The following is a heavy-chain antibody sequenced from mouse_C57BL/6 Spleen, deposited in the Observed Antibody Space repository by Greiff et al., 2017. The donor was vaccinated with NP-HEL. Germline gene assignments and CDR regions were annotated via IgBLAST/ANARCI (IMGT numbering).Heavy chain of an antibody. D-gene: IGHD1-1*01. V-gene: IGHV1-61*01. Sequence: VQLQQPGAELVRPGSSVKLSCKASGYTFTSYWMDWVKQRPGQGLEWIGNIYPSDSETHYNQKFKDKATLTVDKSSSTAYMQLSSLTSEDSAVYYCARTTVVDSWYFDVWGTGTTVTVSS. J-gene: IGHJ1*03. CDR3: ARTTVVDSWYFDV. CDR2: IYPSDSET. CDR1: GYTFTSYW.